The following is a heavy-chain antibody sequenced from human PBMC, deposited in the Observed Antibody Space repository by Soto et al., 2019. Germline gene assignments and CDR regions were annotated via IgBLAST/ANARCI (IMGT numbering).Heavy chain of an antibody. CDR1: GGSISSGSYY. CDR2: VYYTGST. Sequence: QVQLQESGPGLVKPSETLPLTCTVSGGSISSGSYYYIWIRQPPGKGLEWIGFVYYTGSTIYNPSLKSRVTISVDTSKNQFSLKLSSVTAADTAVYYCARGGTRDGMDAWGQGTTVTVSS. V-gene: IGHV4-61*01. D-gene: IGHD2-2*01. CDR3: ARGGTRDGMDA. J-gene: IGHJ6*02.